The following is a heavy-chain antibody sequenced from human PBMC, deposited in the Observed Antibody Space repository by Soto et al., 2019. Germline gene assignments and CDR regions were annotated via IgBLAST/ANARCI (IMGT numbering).Heavy chain of an antibody. CDR2: IYYSGST. Sequence: PSETLSLTCTVSGGSISSYYWSWIRQPPGKGLEWIGYIYYSGSTNYNPSLKSRVTISVDTSKNQFSLKLSSVTAADTAVYYCARLIRAYCSSTSCYDYYYYYMDVWGKGTTVTVSS. D-gene: IGHD2-2*01. V-gene: IGHV4-59*01. CDR1: GGSISSYY. J-gene: IGHJ6*03. CDR3: ARLIRAYCSSTSCYDYYYYYMDV.